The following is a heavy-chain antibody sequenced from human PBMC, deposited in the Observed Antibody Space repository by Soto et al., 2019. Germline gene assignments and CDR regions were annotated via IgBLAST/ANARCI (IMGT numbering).Heavy chain of an antibody. CDR3: ARDRYYDSSGYPAYYFDY. CDR1: GYTFTGYY. D-gene: IGHD3-22*01. V-gene: IGHV1-2*04. Sequence: APVKVSCKASGYTFTGYYMHWVRQAPGQGLEWMGWINPNSGGTNYAQKFQGWVTMTRDTSISTAYMELSRLRSDDTAVYYCARDRYYDSSGYPAYYFDYWGQGTLVTVSS. J-gene: IGHJ4*02. CDR2: INPNSGGT.